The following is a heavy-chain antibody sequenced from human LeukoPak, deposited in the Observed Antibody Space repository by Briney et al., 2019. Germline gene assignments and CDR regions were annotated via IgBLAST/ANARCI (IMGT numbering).Heavy chain of an antibody. CDR2: IKPKTHGGTT. J-gene: IGHJ4*02. CDR3: AQLGGGGY. Sequence: PGGSLRLACAASGFSLGDAWMSWVRQAPGKGLDCVGRIKPKTHGGTTDYAESVNGRFSVSRDDSKNTMYLQINSLTTADTGLYHCAQLGGGGYWGQGTQVTVSS. CDR1: GFSLGDAW. D-gene: IGHD2-15*01. V-gene: IGHV3-15*01.